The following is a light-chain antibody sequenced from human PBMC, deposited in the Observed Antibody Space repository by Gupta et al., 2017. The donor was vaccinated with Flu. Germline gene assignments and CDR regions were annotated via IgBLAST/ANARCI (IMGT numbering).Light chain of an antibody. J-gene: IGKJ1*01. CDR3: QQDNSYSGT. Sequence: PSTLSASVGDRVTITCRASQSISRWLDWYQQKPGKAPKLLIYKASRVESGVPSRFSGSGSGTEFTLTISSRQPEDFANYYCQQDNSYSGTFGQGTKVEIK. V-gene: IGKV1-5*03. CDR2: KAS. CDR1: QSISRW.